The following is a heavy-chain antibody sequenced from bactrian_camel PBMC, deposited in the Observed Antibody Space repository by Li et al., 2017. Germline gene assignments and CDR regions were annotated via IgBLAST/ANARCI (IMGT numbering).Heavy chain of an antibody. Sequence: QVQLVESGGGSVQDGGSLRLSCAARTGTFRSACMGWIRQVSGKEREGVASIDSDGETTYADSVKGRFIISRDNAKNSVYLQMNSLKLEDTAMYYCAADFGPYCSGPYLARRANFLGQGTQVTVS. CDR2: IDSDGET. V-gene: IGHV3S53*01. D-gene: IGHD2*01. J-gene: IGHJ4*01. CDR1: TGTFRSAC.